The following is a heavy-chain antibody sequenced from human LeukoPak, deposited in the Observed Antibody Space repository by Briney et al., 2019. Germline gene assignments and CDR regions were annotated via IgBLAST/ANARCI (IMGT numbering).Heavy chain of an antibody. CDR1: QYTFTDYA. D-gene: IGHD3-3*01. V-gene: IGHV1-3*01. CDR3: AGYYDFWSGYYSLNYYYYYGMDV. CDR2: IDAGNGKT. J-gene: IGHJ6*02. Sequence: ASVKVSCKASQYTFTDYAVHWVRQAPGQRLEWMGWIDAGNGKTKYPQSFQGRVTIIRDASATTAYMELSSLTSEDTAVYYCAGYYDFWSGYYSLNYYYYYGMDVWGQGTTVTVSS.